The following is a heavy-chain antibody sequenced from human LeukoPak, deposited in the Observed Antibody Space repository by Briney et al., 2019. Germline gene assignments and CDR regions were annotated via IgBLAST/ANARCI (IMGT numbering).Heavy chain of an antibody. CDR2: IYTSGST. V-gene: IGHV4-4*07. Sequence: SETLSLTCTVSGSSISSYYWSWIRQPAGKGLEWIGRIYTSGSTNYNPSLKSRVTMSVDTSKNQFSLKLSSVTAADTAVYYCARYYIAVAVCWFDPWGQGTLVTVSS. D-gene: IGHD6-19*01. J-gene: IGHJ5*02. CDR1: GSSISSYY. CDR3: ARYYIAVAVCWFDP.